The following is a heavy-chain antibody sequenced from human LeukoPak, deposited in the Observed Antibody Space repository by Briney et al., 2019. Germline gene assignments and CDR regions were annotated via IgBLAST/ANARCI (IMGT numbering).Heavy chain of an antibody. CDR1: GGLISSNPFF. D-gene: IGHD1-1*01. Sequence: SETLSLTCSVSGGLISSNPFFWGWVRQPPGKGLEWIGSIFYTGSIYYNPSLKSRVTFFEDSSKNQFSLKLSSVTAADTAVYYCARAPLNWTRFRWFDPWGQGTLVTVSS. CDR3: ARAPLNWTRFRWFDP. V-gene: IGHV4-39*07. CDR2: IFYTGSI. J-gene: IGHJ5*02.